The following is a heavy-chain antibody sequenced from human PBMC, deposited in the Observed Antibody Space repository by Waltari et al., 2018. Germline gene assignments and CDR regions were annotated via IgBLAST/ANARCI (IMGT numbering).Heavy chain of an antibody. D-gene: IGHD3-16*01. CDR2: ISYDGSNK. V-gene: IGHV3-30*18. CDR1: GFPFSSYG. CDR3: AKVRGYYYYYMDV. Sequence: QVQLVESGGGVVQPGRSLRLSCAASGFPFSSYGMHWVRQAPGKGLEWVAVISYDGSNKYYADSVKGRFTISRDNSKNTLYLQMNSLRAEDTAVYYCAKVRGYYYYYMDVWGKGTTVTVSS. J-gene: IGHJ6*03.